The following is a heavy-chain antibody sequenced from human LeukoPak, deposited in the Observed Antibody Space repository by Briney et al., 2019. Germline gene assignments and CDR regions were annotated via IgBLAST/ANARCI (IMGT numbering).Heavy chain of an antibody. J-gene: IGHJ6*02. D-gene: IGHD6-13*01. Sequence: SQTLSLTCAISGDSVSSNSAAWNWIRQSPSGGLEWLGRTYYRSKWYNDYAVSVKSRITINPDTSKNQFSLQLNSVTPEDTAVYYCARDGARIAAAGSYYGMDVWGQGTTVTVSS. CDR2: TYYRSKWYN. CDR1: GDSVSSNSAA. V-gene: IGHV6-1*01. CDR3: ARDGARIAAAGSYYGMDV.